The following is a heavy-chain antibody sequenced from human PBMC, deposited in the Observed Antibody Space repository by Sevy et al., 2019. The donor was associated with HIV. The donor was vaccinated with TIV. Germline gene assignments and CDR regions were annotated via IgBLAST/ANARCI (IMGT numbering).Heavy chain of an antibody. CDR3: ARGATILRYFDWLPKPYLDYGMDV. CDR1: GGSFSGYY. V-gene: IGHV4-34*01. CDR2: INHSGST. Sequence: SETLSLTCAVYGGSFSGYYWSWIRQPPGKGLEWIGEINHSGSTNYNPSLKSRVTISVDTSKNQFSLKLSSVTAADTAVYYCARGATILRYFDWLPKPYLDYGMDVWGQGTTVTVSS. J-gene: IGHJ6*02. D-gene: IGHD3-9*01.